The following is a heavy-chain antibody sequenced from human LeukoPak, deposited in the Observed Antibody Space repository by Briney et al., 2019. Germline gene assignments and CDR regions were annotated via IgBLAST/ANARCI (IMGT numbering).Heavy chain of an antibody. Sequence: ASVKVSCKASGGTFSSYAISWVRQAPGQGLEWMGWISAYNGNTNYAQKLQGRVTMTTDTSTSTAYMELRSLRSDDTAVYYCARDAVVVVAATRADYYYYGMDVWGQGTTVTVSS. V-gene: IGHV1-18*01. CDR1: GGTFSSYA. D-gene: IGHD2-15*01. J-gene: IGHJ6*02. CDR3: ARDAVVVVAATRADYYYYGMDV. CDR2: ISAYNGNT.